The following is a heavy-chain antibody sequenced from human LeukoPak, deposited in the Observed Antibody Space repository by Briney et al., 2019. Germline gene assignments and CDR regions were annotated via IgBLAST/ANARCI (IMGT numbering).Heavy chain of an antibody. Sequence: ASETLSLTCTVSGGSISSGDYYWSWIRQPPGKGLEWIGYIYYSGSTYYNPSLKSRVTISVDTSKNQFSLKLSSVTAADTAVYYCARDGLYGSGSAHGYYYYGMDVWGQGTTVTVSS. CDR2: IYYSGST. CDR3: ARDGLYGSGSAHGYYYYGMDV. J-gene: IGHJ6*02. V-gene: IGHV4-30-4*02. CDR1: GGSISSGDYY. D-gene: IGHD3-10*01.